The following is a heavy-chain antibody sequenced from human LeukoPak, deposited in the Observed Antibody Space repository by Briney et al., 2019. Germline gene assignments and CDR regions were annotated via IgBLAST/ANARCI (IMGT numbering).Heavy chain of an antibody. Sequence: SETLSLTCAVYGGSFSGYYWSWIRQPPGKGLEWIGEINHSGSTNYNPSLKSRVTISVDTSKNQFSLKLGSVTAADTAVYYCAREDGGNSDYWGQGTLVTVSS. J-gene: IGHJ4*02. D-gene: IGHD4-23*01. CDR1: GGSFSGYY. CDR2: INHSGST. V-gene: IGHV4-34*01. CDR3: AREDGGNSDY.